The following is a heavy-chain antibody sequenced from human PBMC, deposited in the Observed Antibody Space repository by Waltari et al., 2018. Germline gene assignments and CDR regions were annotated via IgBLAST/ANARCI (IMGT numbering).Heavy chain of an antibody. CDR2: INQITGDT. CDR3: AREGSLYSSTGGWIGP. CDR1: TGSFYNHY. Sequence: QVHLQESGPGLVKPSETLSLTCTVSTGSFYNHYWSWIRQPPGKRMEWIGWINQITGDTNYNPSLESRVIISSDISKNQFSLKLTSVTAADTAIYYCAREGSLYSSTGGWIGPWGQGMLVTVSS. V-gene: IGHV4-59*11. J-gene: IGHJ5*01. D-gene: IGHD2-2*01.